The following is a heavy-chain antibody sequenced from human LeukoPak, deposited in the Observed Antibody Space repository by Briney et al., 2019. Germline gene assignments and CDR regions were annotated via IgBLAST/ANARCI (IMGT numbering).Heavy chain of an antibody. J-gene: IGHJ6*03. CDR3: ARGVVVAATAYYYYYYYMDV. D-gene: IGHD2-15*01. Sequence: PGGSLRLSCAASGFTFSSYEMNWVRQAPGKGLEWVSYISSSDSTIYYADSVKGRFTISRDNAKNSLYLQMNSLRAGDTAVYYCARGVVVAATAYYYYYYYMDVWGKGTTVTVSS. V-gene: IGHV3-48*03. CDR2: ISSSDSTI. CDR1: GFTFSSYE.